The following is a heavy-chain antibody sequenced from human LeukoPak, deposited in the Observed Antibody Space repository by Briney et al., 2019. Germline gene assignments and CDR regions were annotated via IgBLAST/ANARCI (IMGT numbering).Heavy chain of an antibody. CDR3: ASKAAAAKCFDY. D-gene: IGHD6-13*01. CDR2: IYPGDSDT. CDR1: GYSFTTYW. V-gene: IGHV5-51*01. J-gene: IGHJ4*02. Sequence: GESLNISCQGSGYSFTTYWIGWVRHLPGKGLEWIVIIYPGDSDTRYSPSFQGQFTISADKAISTAFLQWSILKASDTPRYYCASKAAAAKCFDYWGQGTLVTVSS.